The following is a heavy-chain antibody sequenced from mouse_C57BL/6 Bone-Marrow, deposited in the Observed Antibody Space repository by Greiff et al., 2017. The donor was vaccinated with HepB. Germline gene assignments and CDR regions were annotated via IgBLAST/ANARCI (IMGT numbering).Heavy chain of an antibody. CDR2: IDPEAGGT. CDR1: GYTFTDSE. Sequence: ESGAELVRPGASVTLSCKASGYTFTDSEMHWVKQTPVHGMEWIGAIDPEAGGTAYNQKFKGKAILTADKSSSTAYMKLRSLTSEDSAVYYCTRSDDGYYRYWFAYWGQGTLVTVSA. CDR3: TRSDDGYYRYWFAY. V-gene: IGHV1-15*01. J-gene: IGHJ3*01. D-gene: IGHD2-3*01.